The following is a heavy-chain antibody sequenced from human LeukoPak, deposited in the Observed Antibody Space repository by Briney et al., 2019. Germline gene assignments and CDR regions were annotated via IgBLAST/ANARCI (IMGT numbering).Heavy chain of an antibody. Sequence: GGSLRLSCAASGFTFGPYTMNWVRQAPGKGLEWVSYISSSSDTIYYADSVKGRFTISRDNGKNSLYLQMNSLRAEDTAVYYCASGMRVGPNIWGLGTLVTVSS. CDR1: GFTFGPYT. J-gene: IGHJ4*02. CDR3: ASGMRVGPNI. CDR2: ISSSSDTI. V-gene: IGHV3-48*04. D-gene: IGHD1-26*01.